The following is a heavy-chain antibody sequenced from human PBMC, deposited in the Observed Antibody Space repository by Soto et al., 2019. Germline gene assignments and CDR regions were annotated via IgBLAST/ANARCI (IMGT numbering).Heavy chain of an antibody. Sequence: NPSETLSLTCSVSGGFISGSSYYWGWIRRPPGKGLEWIGSIHYTGSTHYNPSLKGRVTISVDTSKNQISLNLNSVTAPDTAVYYCARLGYDSSAYYDDTDYWGPGTLVTVS. CDR3: ARLGYDSSAYYDDTDY. V-gene: IGHV4-39*01. CDR1: GGFISGSSYY. D-gene: IGHD3-22*01. CDR2: IHYTGST. J-gene: IGHJ4*02.